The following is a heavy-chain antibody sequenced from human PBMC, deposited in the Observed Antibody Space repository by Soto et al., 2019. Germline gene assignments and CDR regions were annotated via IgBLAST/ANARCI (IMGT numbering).Heavy chain of an antibody. CDR3: TRDLNGGSPFNH. Sequence: QVQLVQSGAEVKKPGASVRVSCKPSGYTLTNYAIHWVRQAAGQSLEWLAWIDPGSGKATYSQKVQGRLIVTRDRSASTFYMDLSSLTSEDTAVYFCTRDLNGGSPFNHWGQGVVVTGSS. CDR2: IDPGSGKA. D-gene: IGHD2-15*01. CDR1: GYTLTNYA. J-gene: IGHJ4*02. V-gene: IGHV1-3*01.